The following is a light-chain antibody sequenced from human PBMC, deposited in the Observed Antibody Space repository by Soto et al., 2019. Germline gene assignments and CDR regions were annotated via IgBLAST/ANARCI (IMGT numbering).Light chain of an antibody. V-gene: IGLV2-14*01. CDR3: CSYGGRILVI. CDR2: AVS. CDR1: SSDIGAYNY. J-gene: IGLJ2*01. Sequence: QSALTQPASVSGSPGQSITISCTGTSSDIGAYNYVPWYQQYPGKAPRLLIYAVSNRPSGVSDRFSGSKSGNTASLTISGLQAEDEAHYYCCSYGGRILVIFGEGTKLTVL.